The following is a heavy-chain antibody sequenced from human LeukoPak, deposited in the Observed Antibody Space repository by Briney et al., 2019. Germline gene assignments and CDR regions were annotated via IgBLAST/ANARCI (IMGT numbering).Heavy chain of an antibody. Sequence: ASVKVSCKASGYTFTVYYMHWVRQAPGQGLEWMGWINPNSGGKKYAQKFQGRVTMTRDTSISTAYMEMSRLRSDDTAVYYCARGWSGSYYSHYYYYMXXWGKXTTXT. CDR2: INPNSGGK. D-gene: IGHD1-26*01. V-gene: IGHV1-2*02. CDR1: GYTFTVYY. J-gene: IGHJ6*03. CDR3: ARGWSGSYYSHYYYYMXX.